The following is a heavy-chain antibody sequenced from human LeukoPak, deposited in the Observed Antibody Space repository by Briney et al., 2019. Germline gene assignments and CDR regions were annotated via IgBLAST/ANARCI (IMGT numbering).Heavy chain of an antibody. CDR3: ARAVAARPFDP. Sequence: SVKVSCKASGGTFSSYAISWVRQAPGQGLEWMGRIIPIFGIANYAQKFQGRVTITADKSTSTAYMELSTLRSEDTAVYYCARAVAARPFDPWGQGTLVTVSS. CDR1: GGTFSSYA. CDR2: IIPIFGIA. V-gene: IGHV1-69*04. D-gene: IGHD6-6*01. J-gene: IGHJ5*02.